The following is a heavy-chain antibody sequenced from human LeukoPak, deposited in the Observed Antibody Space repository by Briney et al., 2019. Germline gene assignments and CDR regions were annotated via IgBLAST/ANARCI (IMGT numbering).Heavy chain of an antibody. CDR1: GGSFSGYY. CDR2: INHSGST. V-gene: IGHV4-34*01. J-gene: IGHJ4*02. CDR3: ARGRYYYGSGTNGYLDY. D-gene: IGHD3-10*01. Sequence: SETLSLTCAVYGGSFSGYYWSWIRQPPGKGLEWIGEINHSGSTNYNPSLKSRVTISVDTSKNQFSLKLSSVTAADTAVYYCARGRYYYGSGTNGYLDYWGQGTLVTASS.